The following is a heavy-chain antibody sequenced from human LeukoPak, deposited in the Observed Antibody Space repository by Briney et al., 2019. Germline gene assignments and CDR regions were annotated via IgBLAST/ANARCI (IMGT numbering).Heavy chain of an antibody. CDR1: GYTFTGYY. CDR3: ARTCSSGELLTLDY. J-gene: IGHJ4*02. Sequence: ASVKVSCKASGYTFTGYYMHWVRQAPGQGLEWMGWINPNSGGTNYARKFQGWVTMTRDTSISTAYMELSRLRSDDTAVYYCARTCSSGELLTLDYWGQGTLVTVSS. D-gene: IGHD3-10*01. CDR2: INPNSGGT. V-gene: IGHV1-2*04.